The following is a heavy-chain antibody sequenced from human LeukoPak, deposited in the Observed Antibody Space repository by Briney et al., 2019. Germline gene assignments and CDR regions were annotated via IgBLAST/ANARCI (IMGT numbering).Heavy chain of an antibody. CDR2: IYPGDSDT. D-gene: IGHD3-22*01. V-gene: IGHV5-51*01. CDR1: GYSFTSYW. Sequence: GESLKISCRGSGYSFTSYWIGWVRQMPGKGLELMGIIYPGDSDTRYSPSLQGQVTISADKSISTAYLQWSSLKASDTAMYYCARGPYDSSGYYAETFDYWGQGTLVTVSS. J-gene: IGHJ4*02. CDR3: ARGPYDSSGYYAETFDY.